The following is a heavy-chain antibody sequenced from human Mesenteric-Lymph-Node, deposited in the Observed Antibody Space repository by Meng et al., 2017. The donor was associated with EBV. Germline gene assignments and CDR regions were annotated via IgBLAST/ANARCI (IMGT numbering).Heavy chain of an antibody. Sequence: QVQLVGSGGGLVKPGGSLRFSCAASGFTFRDYYMSWIRQSPGKGLEWIAYISTSGSTKLYADSVKGRLTISRDNAKNSLFLQMNSLQVDDTAVYYCVRGYSSGWFDPWGQGTLVTVSS. CDR2: ISTSGSTK. CDR3: VRGYSSGWFDP. CDR1: GFTFRDYY. D-gene: IGHD6-19*01. V-gene: IGHV3-11*01. J-gene: IGHJ5*02.